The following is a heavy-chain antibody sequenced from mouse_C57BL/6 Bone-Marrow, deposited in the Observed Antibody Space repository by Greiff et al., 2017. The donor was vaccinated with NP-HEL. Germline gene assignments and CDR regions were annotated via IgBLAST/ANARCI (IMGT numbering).Heavy chain of an antibody. Sequence: DVKLVESGPGLVKPSQSLSLTCSVTGYSITSGYYWNWIRQFPGNKLEWMGYISYDGSNNYNPSLKNRISITRDTSKNQFFLKLNSVTTEDTATYYCASPLLLGWYFDVWGTGTTVTVSS. D-gene: IGHD1-1*01. J-gene: IGHJ1*03. CDR2: ISYDGSN. CDR1: GYSITSGYY. CDR3: ASPLLLGWYFDV. V-gene: IGHV3-6*01.